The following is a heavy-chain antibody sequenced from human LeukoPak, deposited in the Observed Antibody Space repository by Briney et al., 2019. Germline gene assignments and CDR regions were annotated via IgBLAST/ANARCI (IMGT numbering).Heavy chain of an antibody. CDR3: ARRRVTGDVGY. CDR1: GYTFTSYY. CDR2: ISAYNGNT. V-gene: IGHV1-18*04. J-gene: IGHJ4*02. Sequence: ASVKVSCKASGYTFTSYYMHWVRQAPGQGLEWMGWISAYNGNTNYAQKLQGRVTMTTDTSTSTAYMELRSLRSDDTAVYYCARRRVTGDVGYWGQGTLVTVSS. D-gene: IGHD7-27*01.